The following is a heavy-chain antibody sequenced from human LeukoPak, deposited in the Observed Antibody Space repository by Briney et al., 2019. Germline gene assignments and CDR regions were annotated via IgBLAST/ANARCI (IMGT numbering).Heavy chain of an antibody. CDR2: ISGSGGST. J-gene: IGHJ4*02. Sequence: GGSLRLSCAASGVSFSSYAMSWVRQAPGKGLEWVSGISGSGGSTYYADSVKGRFTISRDNSKNMLYLQMNSLRAEDTAVYYCAQPPYPWAGYWGQGTLVTVSS. D-gene: IGHD6-19*01. CDR3: AQPPYPWAGY. V-gene: IGHV3-23*01. CDR1: GVSFSSYA.